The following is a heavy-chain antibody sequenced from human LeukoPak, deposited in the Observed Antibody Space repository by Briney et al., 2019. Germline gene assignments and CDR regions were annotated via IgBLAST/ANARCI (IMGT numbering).Heavy chain of an antibody. CDR1: GDSVSNGNYY. D-gene: IGHD3-10*01. CDR3: ARSQNYYGSGDY. CDR2: IYHTGKT. Sequence: SETLSLTCTVSGDSVSNGNYYWSWLRQPPGKALEWIGYIYHTGKTYYNPSLEGRVTILVDTSRNHFSVKLSSVTAADTAVYYCARSQNYYGSGDYWSQGTLVTVSS. V-gene: IGHV4-61*03. J-gene: IGHJ4*02.